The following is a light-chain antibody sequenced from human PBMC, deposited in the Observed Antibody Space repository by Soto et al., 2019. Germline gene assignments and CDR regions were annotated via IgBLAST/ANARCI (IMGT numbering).Light chain of an antibody. CDR1: QNGGTY. CDR3: QQRSDWPST. J-gene: IGKJ4*01. V-gene: IGKV3-11*01. Sequence: EIVLTQSPATLSLSPGERANLSCRASQNGGTYFAWYQQKPGQAPRLLFYDSSNRATGIPARFSGSGFGTDFTFTISSLEPEDFAVYYCQQRSDWPSTFGGGTKVDIK. CDR2: DSS.